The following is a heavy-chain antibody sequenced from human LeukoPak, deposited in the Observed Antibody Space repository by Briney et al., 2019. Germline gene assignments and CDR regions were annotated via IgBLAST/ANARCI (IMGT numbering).Heavy chain of an antibody. CDR1: GGSISSGSYY. Sequence: SSQTLSLTCTVSGGSISSGSYYWSWIRQPPGKGLEWIGYIYYSGSTNYNPSLKRRVTISVDTSKSQFSLKLNSVTAADTAVYYCAREVKVGNTDTGYYFDYWGQGILVTVSS. CDR3: AREVKVGNTDTGYYFDY. CDR2: IYYSGST. V-gene: IGHV4-61*01. J-gene: IGHJ4*02. D-gene: IGHD2/OR15-2a*01.